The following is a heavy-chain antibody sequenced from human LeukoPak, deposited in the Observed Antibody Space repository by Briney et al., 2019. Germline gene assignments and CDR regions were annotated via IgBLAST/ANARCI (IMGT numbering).Heavy chain of an antibody. CDR3: AYDGYGSGRVAFDY. CDR2: ISGSGGST. D-gene: IGHD3-10*01. CDR1: GFTFSSYA. Sequence: GASLRLSCAASGFTFSSYAMSWVRQAPGKGLEWVSAISGSGGSTYYADSVKGRFTISRDNSKNTLYLQMNSLRAEDTAVYYCAYDGYGSGRVAFDYWGQGTLVTVSS. V-gene: IGHV3-23*01. J-gene: IGHJ4*02.